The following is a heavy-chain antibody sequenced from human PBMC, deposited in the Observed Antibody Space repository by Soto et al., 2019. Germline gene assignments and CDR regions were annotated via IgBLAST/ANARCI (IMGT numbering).Heavy chain of an antibody. CDR2: ISYDGSNK. V-gene: IGHV3-30*18. Sequence: ESGGGVVQPGRSLRLSCAASGFTFSSYGMHWVRQAPGKGLEWVAVISYDGSNKYYADSVKGRFTISRDNSKNTLYLQMNSLRAEDTAVYYCAKDGGATYNYYGMDVWGQGTTVTVSS. J-gene: IGHJ6*02. D-gene: IGHD1-26*01. CDR3: AKDGGATYNYYGMDV. CDR1: GFTFSSYG.